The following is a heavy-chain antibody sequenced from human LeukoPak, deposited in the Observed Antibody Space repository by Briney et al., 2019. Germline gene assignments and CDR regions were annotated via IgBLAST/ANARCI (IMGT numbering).Heavy chain of an antibody. CDR3: AKGRMVRGVIMDY. D-gene: IGHD3-10*01. CDR1: GFTFSSYX. CDR2: ISGSGGST. J-gene: IGHJ4*02. V-gene: IGHV3-23*01. Sequence: SXXASGFTFSSYXMSWVRQAPGKXXXWXSAISGSGGSTYYADSVKGRFTISRDNSKNTLYLQMNSLRAEDTAVYYCAKGRMVRGVIMDYWGQGILVTVSS.